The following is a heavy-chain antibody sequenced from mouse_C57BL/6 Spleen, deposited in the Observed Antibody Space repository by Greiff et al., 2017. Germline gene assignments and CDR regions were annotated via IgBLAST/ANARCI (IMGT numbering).Heavy chain of an antibody. J-gene: IGHJ3*01. CDR3: ARDMGYEYDGVAWFAD. Sequence: VQLQQPGAELVKPGASVTMSCTASGYTFTSYWITWVKQRPGQGLEWIGDIYPGSGSTNYNEKFKSKATLTVDSSSSTAYMQLSSLTSEDSAVYYCARDMGYEYDGVAWFADWGQGTLVTVSA. CDR2: IYPGSGST. V-gene: IGHV1-55*01. D-gene: IGHD2-4*01. CDR1: GYTFTSYW.